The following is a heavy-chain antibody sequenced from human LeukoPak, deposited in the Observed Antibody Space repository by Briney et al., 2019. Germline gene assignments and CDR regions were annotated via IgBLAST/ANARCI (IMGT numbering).Heavy chain of an antibody. D-gene: IGHD1-26*01. J-gene: IGHJ4*02. CDR2: ISYDGSNK. CDR1: GFTFSSYG. Sequence: GGSLRLSCAASGFTFSSYGMHWVRQAPGKGLEWVAVISYDGSNKYYADSVKGRFTISRDNSKNTLYLQMNSLRAEDTAVYYCAKYSGSYSSDYWGQGTLVTVSS. V-gene: IGHV3-30*18. CDR3: AKYSGSYSSDY.